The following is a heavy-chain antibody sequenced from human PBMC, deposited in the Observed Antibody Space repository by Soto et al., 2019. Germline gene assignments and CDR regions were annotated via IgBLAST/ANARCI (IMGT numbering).Heavy chain of an antibody. CDR2: ISYDGSNK. CDR1: GFTFSSYA. V-gene: IGHV3-30-3*01. J-gene: IGHJ4*02. Sequence: QVQLVEYGGGVVQPGRSLRLSCAASGFTFSSYAMHWVRQAPGKGLEWVAVISYDGSNKYYADSVKGRFTISRDNSKNKLYLQMNSLRAEDTAVYYCARAAAVYYFYYWGQGTLVTVSS. D-gene: IGHD6-13*01. CDR3: ARAAAVYYFYY.